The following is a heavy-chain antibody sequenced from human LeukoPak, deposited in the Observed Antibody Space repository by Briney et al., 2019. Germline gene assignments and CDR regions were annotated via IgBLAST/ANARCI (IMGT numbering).Heavy chain of an antibody. CDR1: GYTLTELS. V-gene: IGHV1-24*01. Sequence: GASVKVSCKVSGYTLTELSMHWVRQAPGKGLEWMGGFDPEDGETIYAQKFQGRVTMTEDTSTDTAYMELSSLRSEDTAVYYCATDTAMVTPQRYWGQGTLVTVSS. D-gene: IGHD5-18*01. CDR2: FDPEDGET. J-gene: IGHJ4*02. CDR3: ATDTAMVTPQRY.